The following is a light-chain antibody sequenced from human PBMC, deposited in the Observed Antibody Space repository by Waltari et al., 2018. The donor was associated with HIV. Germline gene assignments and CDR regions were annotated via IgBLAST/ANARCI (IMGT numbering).Light chain of an antibody. CDR2: DAS. CDR1: QSVSGY. Sequence: EIVLTQSPVTLSLSPGERATLSCRASQSVSGYLAWYQQTPGQAPRLLSYDASNRATGIPARFMGSGSGTDFTLTISSRECEDFAVYFCQQRTNWPPTVSFGGGTRVQIK. CDR3: QQRTNWPPTVS. V-gene: IGKV3-11*01. J-gene: IGKJ4*01.